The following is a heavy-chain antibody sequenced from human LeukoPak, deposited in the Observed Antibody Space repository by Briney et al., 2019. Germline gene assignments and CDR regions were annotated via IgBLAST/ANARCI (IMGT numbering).Heavy chain of an antibody. Sequence: GGSLRLSCAASGFTFSDYYMSWIRQAPGKGLEWVSAISGSGGSTYYADSVKGRFTVSRDNSKNTLYLQMNSLRAEDTAVYYCAKDGYGDYTFDYWGQGTLVTVSS. CDR1: GFTFSDYY. V-gene: IGHV3-23*01. D-gene: IGHD4-17*01. CDR3: AKDGYGDYTFDY. J-gene: IGHJ4*02. CDR2: ISGSGGST.